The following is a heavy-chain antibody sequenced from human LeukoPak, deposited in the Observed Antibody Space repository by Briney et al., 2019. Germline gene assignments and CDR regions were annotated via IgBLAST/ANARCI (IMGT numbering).Heavy chain of an antibody. D-gene: IGHD5-12*01. J-gene: IGHJ4*02. CDR3: ARGGYSGYDYEGYY. CDR2: IKQDGSEK. Sequence: GRSLRLSCAASGFTFSSYAMHWVRQAPGKGLEWVANIKQDGSEKYYVDSVKGRFTISRDNAKNSLYLQMNSLRAEDTAVYYCARGGYSGYDYEGYYWGQGTLVTVSS. V-gene: IGHV3-7*01. CDR1: GFTFSSYA.